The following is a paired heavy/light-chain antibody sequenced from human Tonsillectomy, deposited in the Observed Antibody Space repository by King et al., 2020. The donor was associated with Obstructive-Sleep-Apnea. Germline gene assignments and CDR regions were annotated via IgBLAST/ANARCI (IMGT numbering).Heavy chain of an antibody. CDR3: AKCRSGWELGYGMDV. CDR2: ISGGGGTT. Sequence: EVLLLASGGGLVQPGGSLRLSCAASGFSFSNYAMNWVRQVPGKGLEWVSFISGGGGTTNYADSVKGRFTISRDNSKNTLHLQMNSLRAEDAAVYYCAKCRSGWELGYGMDVWGQGTTVTVSS. D-gene: IGHD7-27*01. V-gene: IGHV3-23*01. CDR1: GFSFSNYA. J-gene: IGHJ6*02.
Light chain of an antibody. CDR2: EVT. CDR1: NTDVGRYNR. Sequence: QSALTQPPSVSGSPGQSVTISCTGTNTDVGRYNRVSWYQQPPGTAPKLMIYEVTNRPSGVPDRFSGSKSGNTASLTISGLQAEDEADYYCSSYTSSSVVFGGGTKLTVL. CDR3: SSYTSSSVV. V-gene: IGLV2-18*02. J-gene: IGLJ3*02.